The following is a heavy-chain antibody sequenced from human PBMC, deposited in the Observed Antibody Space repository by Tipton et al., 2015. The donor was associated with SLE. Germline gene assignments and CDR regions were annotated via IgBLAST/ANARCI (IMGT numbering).Heavy chain of an antibody. Sequence: TLSLTCSVSGVSISTSRYYWGWIRQSPGQGLEWVGSLYAGGSTYFHPSLKSRASISADAFKNQFSLKLNSVTAADTAVYYCARGSPGWYLGVGEWGQGTLVTVSS. CDR3: ARGSPGWYLGVGE. D-gene: IGHD4-23*01. CDR2: LYAGGST. J-gene: IGHJ4*02. CDR1: GVSISTSRYY. V-gene: IGHV4-39*01.